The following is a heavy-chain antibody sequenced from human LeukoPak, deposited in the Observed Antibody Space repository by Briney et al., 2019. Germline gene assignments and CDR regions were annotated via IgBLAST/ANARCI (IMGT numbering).Heavy chain of an antibody. CDR3: AKDLLGGVGATHYYYYGMDV. V-gene: IGHV3-30*18. CDR2: ISYDGSNK. CDR1: GFTFSSYG. Sequence: GRSLRLSCAASGFTFSSYGMHWVRQAPRKGLEWVAVISYDGSNKYYADSVKGRFTISRDNSKNTLYLQMNSLRAEDTAVYYCAKDLLGGVGATHYYYYGMDVWGQGTTVTVSS. D-gene: IGHD1-26*01. J-gene: IGHJ6*02.